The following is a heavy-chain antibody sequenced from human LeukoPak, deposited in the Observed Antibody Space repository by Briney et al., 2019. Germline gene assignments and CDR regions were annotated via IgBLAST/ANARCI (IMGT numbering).Heavy chain of an antibody. V-gene: IGHV3-53*01. Sequence: GGSLRLSCAASGFTASSNYMSWVRQAPGKGLEWVSVIYSGGSTYYADSVKGRFTISRDNSKNTLYLLMNSLRAEDTAVYYCAREVSYRSSWYLDYWGQGTLVTVSS. CDR3: AREVSYRSSWYLDY. J-gene: IGHJ4*02. D-gene: IGHD6-13*01. CDR1: GFTASSNY. CDR2: IYSGGST.